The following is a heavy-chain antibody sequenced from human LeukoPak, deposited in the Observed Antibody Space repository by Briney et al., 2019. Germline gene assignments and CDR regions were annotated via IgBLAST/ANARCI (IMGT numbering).Heavy chain of an antibody. CDR1: GYTFTSYG. Sequence: ASVKVSCKASGYTFTSYGISWVRQAPGQGLEWMGWISAYNGNTNYAQKLQGRVTMTTDTSTSTAYMELSSLRSEDTAVYYCATLYYDILTGKYYYYGMDVWGQGTTVTVSS. J-gene: IGHJ6*02. D-gene: IGHD3-9*01. CDR3: ATLYYDILTGKYYYYGMDV. V-gene: IGHV1-18*01. CDR2: ISAYNGNT.